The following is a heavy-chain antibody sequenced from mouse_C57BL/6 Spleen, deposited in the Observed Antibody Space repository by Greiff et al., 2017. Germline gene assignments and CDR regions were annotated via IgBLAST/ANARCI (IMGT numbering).Heavy chain of an antibody. CDR3: ARSDDYVGYAMDY. CDR2: IYPGDGDT. D-gene: IGHD2-4*01. J-gene: IGHJ4*01. V-gene: IGHV1-82*01. Sequence: QVQLQQSGPELVKPGASVKISCKASGYAFSSSWMNWVKQRPGKGLEWIGRIYPGDGDTNYNGKFKGKATLTADKSSSTAYMQLSSLTSEDSAVYFCARSDDYVGYAMDYWGQGTSVTVSS. CDR1: GYAFSSSW.